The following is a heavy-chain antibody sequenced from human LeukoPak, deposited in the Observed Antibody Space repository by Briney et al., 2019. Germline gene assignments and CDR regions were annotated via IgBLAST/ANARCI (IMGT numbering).Heavy chain of an antibody. CDR2: INQDGSER. CDR3: ARVVAARSFYFDY. CDR1: GFTFSSYA. Sequence: GGSLRLSCAASGFTFSSYAMSWVRQAPGKGLEWVANINQDGSERYLVDSVKGRFTISRDNAKNSLYLQMNSLRAEDTAVYYCARVVAARSFYFDYWGQGTLVTVSS. D-gene: IGHD2-15*01. J-gene: IGHJ4*02. V-gene: IGHV3-7*01.